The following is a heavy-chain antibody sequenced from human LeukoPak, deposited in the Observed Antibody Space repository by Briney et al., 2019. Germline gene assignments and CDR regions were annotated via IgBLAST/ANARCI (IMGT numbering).Heavy chain of an antibody. V-gene: IGHV4-34*01. J-gene: IGHJ5*02. Sequence: LETLSLTCAVYGGSFSGYYWSWIRQPPGKGLEWIGEINHSGSTNYNPSLKSRVTISVDTSKNQFSLKLSSVTAADTAVYYCARARSGYGFDPWGQGTLVTVSS. CDR3: ARARSGYGFDP. D-gene: IGHD5-12*01. CDR2: INHSGST. CDR1: GGSFSGYY.